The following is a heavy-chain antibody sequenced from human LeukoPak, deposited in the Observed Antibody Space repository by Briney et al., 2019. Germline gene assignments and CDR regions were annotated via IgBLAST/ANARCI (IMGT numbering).Heavy chain of an antibody. CDR2: ISWNSGSI. V-gene: IGHV3-9*03. D-gene: IGHD6-13*01. J-gene: IGHJ3*02. CDR1: GFTFDDYA. CDR3: AKDLSTGYSSSYDAFDI. Sequence: PGGSLRLSCAASGFTFDDYAMHWVRQPPGKGLEWVSGISWNSGSIGYADSVKGRFTISRDNAKNSLYLQMNSLRAEDMALYYCAKDLSTGYSSSYDAFDIWGQGTMVTVSS.